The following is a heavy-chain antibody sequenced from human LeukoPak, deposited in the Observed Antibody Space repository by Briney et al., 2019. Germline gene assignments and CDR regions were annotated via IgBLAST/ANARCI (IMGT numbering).Heavy chain of an antibody. J-gene: IGHJ6*03. V-gene: IGHV1-69*05. CDR2: IIPIFGTA. Sequence: ASVKVSCKASGGTFSSYAISWVRQAPGQGLEWMGGIIPIFGTANYAQKLQGRVTMTTDTSTSTAYMELRSLRSDDTAVYYCARDQYSSSWYYPDYYYYYYMDVWGKGTTVTISS. D-gene: IGHD6-13*01. CDR3: ARDQYSSSWYYPDYYYYYYMDV. CDR1: GGTFSSYA.